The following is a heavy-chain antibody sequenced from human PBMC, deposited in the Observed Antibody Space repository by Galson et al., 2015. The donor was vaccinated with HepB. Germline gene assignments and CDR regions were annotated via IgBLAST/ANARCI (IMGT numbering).Heavy chain of an antibody. CDR2: INGGNGNT. J-gene: IGHJ6*02. Sequence: SVKVSCKASRYTFTSYAMHWVRQAPGQRLEWMGWINGGNGNTRYSQKFQGRISMTRDTSASTAYMELSSLRSEDTAVYYCARRSNTGGLDVWGQGTTVTVSS. CDR3: ARRSNTGGLDV. D-gene: IGHD5-18*01. CDR1: RYTFTSYA. V-gene: IGHV1-3*01.